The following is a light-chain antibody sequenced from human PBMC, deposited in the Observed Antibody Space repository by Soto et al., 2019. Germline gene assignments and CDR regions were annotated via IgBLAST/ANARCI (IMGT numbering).Light chain of an antibody. V-gene: IGKV3-15*01. CDR1: QGIGDT. J-gene: IGKJ4*01. CDR3: QPYNNWPLT. CDR2: DTS. Sequence: EFVMRQSPATLSVSPGAGATLSCRASQGIGDTLAWYQHKPGQTPRLLIYDTSTRATGVPTRFSGSRSGAEFTLTINSLQSEDFAVYYCQPYNNWPLTFGGGTKVDIK.